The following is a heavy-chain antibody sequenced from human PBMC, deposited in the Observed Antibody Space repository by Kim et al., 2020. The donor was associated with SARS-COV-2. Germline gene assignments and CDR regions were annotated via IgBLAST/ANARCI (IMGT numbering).Heavy chain of an antibody. D-gene: IGHD6-19*01. J-gene: IGHJ4*02. CDR3: AKVSGRAFSSGWANFDY. Sequence: GGSLILSCAASGFTFSSYAMSWVRQAPGKGLEWVSAISGSGGSTYYADSVKGRFTISRDNSKNTLYLQMNSLRAEDTAVYYCAKVSGRAFSSGWANFDYWGQGTLVTVSS. V-gene: IGHV3-23*01. CDR2: ISGSGGST. CDR1: GFTFSSYA.